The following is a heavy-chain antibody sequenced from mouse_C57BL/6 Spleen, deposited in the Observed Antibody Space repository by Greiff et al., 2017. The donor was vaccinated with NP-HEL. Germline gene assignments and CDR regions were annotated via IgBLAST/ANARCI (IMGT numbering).Heavy chain of an antibody. J-gene: IGHJ2*01. CDR3: AIYGYALDY. CDR2: LNPSNGGS. D-gene: IGHD2-2*01. V-gene: IGHV1-53*01. CDR1: GYTFTSYW. Sequence: VQLQQPGTELVKPGASVKLSCKASGYTFTSYWIHWVKQRPGQGLEWIGNLNPSNGGSNYSEKFKTKATLTVDKSSGTAYMQLSSLTSEDSAVYYCAIYGYALDYWGQGTTLTVSS.